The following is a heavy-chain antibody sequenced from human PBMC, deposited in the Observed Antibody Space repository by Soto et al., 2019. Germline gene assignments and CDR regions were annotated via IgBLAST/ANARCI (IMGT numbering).Heavy chain of an antibody. CDR1: GGSFSGYY. Sequence: QVQLQQWGAGLLKPSETLSLTCAVYGGSFSGYYWSWIRQPPGKGLERIGEINHSGSTNYNPSLKSRVTISVDTSKNQFSLKLSSVTAADTVVYYCAGDVDGSRKGRHNWFDPWGQGTLVTVSS. D-gene: IGHD2-15*01. CDR2: INHSGST. CDR3: AGDVDGSRKGRHNWFDP. J-gene: IGHJ5*02. V-gene: IGHV4-34*01.